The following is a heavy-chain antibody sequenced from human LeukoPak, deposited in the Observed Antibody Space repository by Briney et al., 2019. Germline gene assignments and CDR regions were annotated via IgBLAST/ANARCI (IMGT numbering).Heavy chain of an antibody. CDR3: ARVQYSGSYYLY. CDR1: GYTFTSYY. Sequence: ASVKVSCKASGYTFTSYYMYWVRQAPGQGLEWMGLINPSGGSTSYAQRFQGRVTMTRDMSTSTVYMELSSLRSEDTAVYYCARVQYSGSYYLYWGQGTLVTVSS. D-gene: IGHD1-26*01. CDR2: INPSGGST. V-gene: IGHV1-46*01. J-gene: IGHJ4*02.